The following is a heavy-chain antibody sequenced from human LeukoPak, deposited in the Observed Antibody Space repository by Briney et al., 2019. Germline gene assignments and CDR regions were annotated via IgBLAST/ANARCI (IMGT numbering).Heavy chain of an antibody. D-gene: IGHD5-18*01. CDR2: TSAYNGNT. CDR1: GYTFTSDG. CDR3: ARDGGTAGYSSGSDY. Sequence: AAVKVSCKASGYTFTSDGIRWVREGPGQGLEWMGWTSAYNGNTNYAQKLQGRVTMTTDTSTSTAYMELRSPRSDDKAVYYCARDGGTAGYSSGSDYWGQGTLVTVSS. V-gene: IGHV1-18*01. J-gene: IGHJ4*02.